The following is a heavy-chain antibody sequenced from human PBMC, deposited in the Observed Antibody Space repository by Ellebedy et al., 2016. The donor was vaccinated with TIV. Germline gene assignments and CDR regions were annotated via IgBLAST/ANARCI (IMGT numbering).Heavy chain of an antibody. CDR3: ATSDSGYDSRFDY. V-gene: IGHV4-61*08. D-gene: IGHD5-12*01. CDR1: GGSISSGGYY. CDR2: IYYSGST. J-gene: IGHJ4*02. Sequence: SETLSLTXTVSGGSISSGGYYWSWIRQHPGKGLEWIGYIYYSGSTNYNPSLKSRVTISVDTSKNQFSLKLSSVTAADTAVYYCATSDSGYDSRFDYWGQGTPVTVSS.